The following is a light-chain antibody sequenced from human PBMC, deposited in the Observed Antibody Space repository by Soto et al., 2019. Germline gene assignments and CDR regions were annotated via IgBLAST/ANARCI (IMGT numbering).Light chain of an antibody. Sequence: QSVLTQPASVSGSPGQSITISCTGTSSDVGSYNLVSWYQQHPGKAPKLMIYEVSNRPSGVSNRFSGSKSGNTASLTISGLQVEDEADYYCCSYAGSSFYVFGTGTKVTVL. V-gene: IGLV2-23*02. J-gene: IGLJ1*01. CDR1: SSDVGSYNL. CDR3: CSYAGSSFYV. CDR2: EVS.